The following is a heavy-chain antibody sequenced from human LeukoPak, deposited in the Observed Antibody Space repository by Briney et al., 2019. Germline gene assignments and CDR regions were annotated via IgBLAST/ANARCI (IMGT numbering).Heavy chain of an antibody. CDR1: GFTFSSYG. CDR2: IKSDGSET. CDR3: AIHPRGADLDY. Sequence: GGSLRLSCAASGFTFSSYGMSWVRQAPERGLEWVANIKSDGSETYYVDSVKGRFTISRDNAKNSLYLQMNSLRAEDTAVYYCAIHPRGADLDYWGQGTLVTVSS. J-gene: IGHJ4*02. V-gene: IGHV3-7*01.